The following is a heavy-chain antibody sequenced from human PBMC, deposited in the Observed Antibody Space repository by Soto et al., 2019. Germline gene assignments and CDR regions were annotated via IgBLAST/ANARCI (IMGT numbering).Heavy chain of an antibody. J-gene: IGHJ4*02. V-gene: IGHV6-1*01. CDR3: ARGPSSRGR. Sequence: SQTLALACAFSGDSVSSNSAAWNWIRQSPARGLEWLGRTYYRSKWYSYYAPSVKSRITIKPDTSKNQFSLQLNSVTPEDTAVNDRARGPSSRGRWRKGILVTVSS. CDR2: TYYRSKWYS. CDR1: GDSVSSNSAA. D-gene: IGHD6-6*01.